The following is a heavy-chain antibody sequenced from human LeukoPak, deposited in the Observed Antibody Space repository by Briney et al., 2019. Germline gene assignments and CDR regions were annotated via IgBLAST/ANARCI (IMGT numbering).Heavy chain of an antibody. CDR3: AALRLGELSLYL. Sequence: SETLSLTCAVYGGSFSGYYWSWIRQPPGKGLEWIGEINHSGSTNYNPSLKSRVTISVDTSKNQFSLKLSSVTAADTAVYYCAALRLGELSLYLWGQGTTVTVSS. D-gene: IGHD3-16*02. J-gene: IGHJ4*02. V-gene: IGHV4-34*01. CDR1: GGSFSGYY. CDR2: INHSGST.